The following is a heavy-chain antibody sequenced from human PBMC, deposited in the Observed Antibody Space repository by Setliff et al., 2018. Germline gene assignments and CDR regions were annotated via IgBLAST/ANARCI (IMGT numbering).Heavy chain of an antibody. V-gene: IGHV4-59*01. D-gene: IGHD3-3*01. CDR2: IQNSGGI. J-gene: IGHJ6*02. Sequence: SETLSLTCNVSGVSISSYYWSWIRQAPGKGLESLGYIQNSGGINYNPSLKSRVTISVDTSTNQFSLKLTSVTAADTAVYYCARLSWNGLRYFDLDVWGQGTTVTVSS. CDR1: GVSISSYY. CDR3: ARLSWNGLRYFDLDV.